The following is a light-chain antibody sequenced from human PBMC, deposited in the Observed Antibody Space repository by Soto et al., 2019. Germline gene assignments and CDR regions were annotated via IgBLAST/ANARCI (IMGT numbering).Light chain of an antibody. J-gene: IGLJ1*01. CDR2: DVS. CDR3: CADAGPYV. Sequence: QSALTQPRSVSGSPGQSVTISCTGSSSDVGGYNYVSWYQQHPGKAPKLMIYDVSKRPSGVPDRFSGSKSGNTASLTISGLQAEDEADYYCCADAGPYVFGTGTKVTVL. V-gene: IGLV2-11*01. CDR1: SSDVGGYNY.